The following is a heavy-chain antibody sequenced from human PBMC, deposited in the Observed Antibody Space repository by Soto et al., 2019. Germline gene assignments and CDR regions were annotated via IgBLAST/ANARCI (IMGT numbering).Heavy chain of an antibody. CDR1: GGTFSSYA. Sequence: QEQLVQSGAEVRKPGSSVRVSCKAAGGTFSSYAFTWVRQAPGQGVEWMGGIIPVFGSTSYAQKFQGRVTISADESTNIAYMELSSLRSEDTAVYYCARGPRGGLELYHYFDYWGQGTLVTVSS. CDR3: ARGPRGGLELYHYFDY. J-gene: IGHJ4*02. CDR2: IIPVFGST. D-gene: IGHD2-15*01. V-gene: IGHV1-69*01.